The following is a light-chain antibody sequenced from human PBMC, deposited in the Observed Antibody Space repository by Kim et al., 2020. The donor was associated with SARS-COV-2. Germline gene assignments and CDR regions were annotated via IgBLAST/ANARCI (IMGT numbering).Light chain of an antibody. CDR3: QQYDTYPWT. CDR1: QYITRR. J-gene: IGKJ1*01. V-gene: IGKV1-5*03. CDR2: KAS. Sequence: ASVGDRVTITCRASQYITRRVAWYQQKPGKAPKVLISKASTLESGVPSTFSGSGSGTDFTLTISSLQPDDFATYYCQQYDTYPWTFGQGTKVDIK.